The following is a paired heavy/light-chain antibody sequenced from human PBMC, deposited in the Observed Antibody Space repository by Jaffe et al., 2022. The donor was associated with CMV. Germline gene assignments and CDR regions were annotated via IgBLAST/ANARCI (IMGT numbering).Light chain of an antibody. V-gene: IGLV1-51*02. CDR2: ENN. CDR3: GTWDSSLSAGGGV. CDR1: SSNIGNNY. Sequence: QSVLTQPPSVSAAPGQKVTISCSGSSSNIGNNYVSWYQQLPGTAPKLLIYENNKRPSGIPDRFSGSKSGTSATLGITGLQTGDEADYYCGTWDSSLSAGGGVFGGGTKLTVL. J-gene: IGLJ2*01.
Heavy chain of an antibody. Sequence: QVQLVQSGAEVKKPGASVKVSCKASGYTFTSYYMHWVRQAPGQGLEWMGIINPSGGSTSYAQKFQGRVTMTRDTSTSTVYMELSSLRSEDTAVYYCARDLEGYCSGGSCRMTRDNWFDPWGQGTLVTVSS. V-gene: IGHV1-46*01. D-gene: IGHD2-15*01. CDR3: ARDLEGYCSGGSCRMTRDNWFDP. J-gene: IGHJ5*02. CDR1: GYTFTSYY. CDR2: INPSGGST.